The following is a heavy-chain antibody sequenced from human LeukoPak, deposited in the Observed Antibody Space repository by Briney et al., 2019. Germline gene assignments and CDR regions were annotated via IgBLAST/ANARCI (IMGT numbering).Heavy chain of an antibody. Sequence: PGASVKVSCKASGYTFTGYAMHWVRQAPGQRLEWMGWINAGNGKAKYSQEFRGRVTITRDTSASTAYMELSSLRSEDTAVYYCATEGVSSSYYRWGQGTLVTVSS. V-gene: IGHV1-3*03. CDR1: GYTFTGYA. CDR3: ATEGVSSSYYR. J-gene: IGHJ4*02. D-gene: IGHD6-13*01. CDR2: INAGNGKA.